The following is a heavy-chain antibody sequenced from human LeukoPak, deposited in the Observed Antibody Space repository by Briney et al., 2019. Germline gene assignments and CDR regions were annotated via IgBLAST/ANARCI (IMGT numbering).Heavy chain of an antibody. V-gene: IGHV5-51*01. CDR1: GYSFTSNW. CDR3: ARGRSGYSSGFDY. J-gene: IGHJ4*02. Sequence: KVSCKTSGYSFTSNWIGWVRQMPGKGLEWMGIIYPGDSDTIYSPSFQGQVTISADRSISTAYLQWSSLKASDTAMYYCARGRSGYSSGFDYWGQGTLVTVSS. CDR2: IYPGDSDT. D-gene: IGHD6-19*01.